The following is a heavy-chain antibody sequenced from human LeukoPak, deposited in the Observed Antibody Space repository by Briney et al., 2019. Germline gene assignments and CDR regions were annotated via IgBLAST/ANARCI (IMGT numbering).Heavy chain of an antibody. D-gene: IGHD4-17*01. CDR1: GYTFTTYD. J-gene: IGHJ4*02. Sequence: ASVKVSCKTSGYTFTTYDINWVRQATGQGLEWMGWMDPNSGMTGNAQKSQGRLTMTRNTSISTAYMELSSLRSEDTAVFYCHVYGDSGAGGYFDYWGQGTLVTVSS. V-gene: IGHV1-8*01. CDR2: MDPNSGMT. CDR3: HVYGDSGAGGYFDY.